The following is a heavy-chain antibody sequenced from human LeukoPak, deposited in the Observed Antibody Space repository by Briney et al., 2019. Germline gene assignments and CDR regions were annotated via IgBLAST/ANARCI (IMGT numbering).Heavy chain of an antibody. CDR3: ARGGTWYSSSWTGWFDP. CDR1: GYTFTGYY. CDR2: INPNSGGT. Sequence: ASVNVSCKASGYTFTGYYIHWVRQAPGQGLEWIGWINPNSGGTNYAQKFQGRVTMTRDTSISTAYMELSRLRSDDTAVYYCARGGTWYSSSWTGWFDPWGQGTLVTVSS. J-gene: IGHJ5*02. V-gene: IGHV1-2*02. D-gene: IGHD6-13*01.